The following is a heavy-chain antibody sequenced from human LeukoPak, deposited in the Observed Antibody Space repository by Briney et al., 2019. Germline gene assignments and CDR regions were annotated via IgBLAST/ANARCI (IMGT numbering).Heavy chain of an antibody. J-gene: IGHJ4*02. CDR3: ARVDSSGDPTVDY. D-gene: IGHD3-22*01. V-gene: IGHV1-69*05. CDR2: IIPIFGTV. CDR1: GGTFSRYA. Sequence: ASVTVSCKASGGTFSRYAISWVRQAPGQGLAWMGGIIPIFGTVNYAQKFQGRVTITTDESTSTAYMELSSLRSEDTAVYYCARVDSSGDPTVDYGGQGTLVTVSS.